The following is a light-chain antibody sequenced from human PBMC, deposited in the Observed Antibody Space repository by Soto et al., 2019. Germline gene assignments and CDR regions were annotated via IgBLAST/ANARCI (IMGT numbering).Light chain of an antibody. CDR1: QGIINY. Sequence: DIQMTQSPSSLSASVGDRVTITCRASQGIINYLAWYQQKPGKVPKLLISAASTLQSGVPFRFSGGGSGTDFILTISSLQPEDVATYYCQKYNSAPNTFGQGTKLEIK. V-gene: IGKV1-27*01. CDR3: QKYNSAPNT. CDR2: AAS. J-gene: IGKJ2*01.